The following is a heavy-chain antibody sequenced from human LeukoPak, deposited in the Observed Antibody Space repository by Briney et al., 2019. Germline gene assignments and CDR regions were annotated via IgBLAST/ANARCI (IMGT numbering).Heavy chain of an antibody. Sequence: SETLSLTCTVSGGSISSSSYYWGWIRQPPGKGLEWIGSIYYSGSTYYNPSLKSRVTISVDTSKNQFSLKLSSVTAADTAVYYCARHKDVGSGRYFDYWGQGTLVTVSS. D-gene: IGHD6-19*01. CDR1: GGSISSSSYY. V-gene: IGHV4-39*01. CDR3: ARHKDVGSGRYFDY. J-gene: IGHJ4*02. CDR2: IYYSGST.